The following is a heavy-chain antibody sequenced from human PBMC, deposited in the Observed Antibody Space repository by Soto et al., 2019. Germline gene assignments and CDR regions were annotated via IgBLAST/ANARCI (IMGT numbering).Heavy chain of an antibody. CDR2: INAGNGNT. CDR3: ARDRIAAAPFDY. J-gene: IGHJ4*02. D-gene: IGHD6-13*01. V-gene: IGHV1-3*01. Sequence: ASVKVSCKASGYTFTSYAMHWVRQAPGQRLEWMRWINAGNGNTKYSQKFQGRVTITRDTSASTAYMELSSLRSEDTAVYYCARDRIAAAPFDYWGQGTLVTVSS. CDR1: GYTFTSYA.